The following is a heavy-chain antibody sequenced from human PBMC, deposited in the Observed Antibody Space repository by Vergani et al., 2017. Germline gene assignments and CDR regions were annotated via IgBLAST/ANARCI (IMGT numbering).Heavy chain of an antibody. CDR1: GGSISSYY. J-gene: IGHJ4*02. Sequence: QVQLQESGPGLVKPSETLSLTCTVSGGSISSYYWSWIRQPPGKGLEWIGYIYYSGSTNYNPSLKSRGTISVDTSKNQFSLKLSSVTAADTAVYYCARVAYDSNFDYWGQGTLVTVSS. V-gene: IGHV4-59*01. CDR3: ARVAYDSNFDY. CDR2: IYYSGST. D-gene: IGHD3-22*01.